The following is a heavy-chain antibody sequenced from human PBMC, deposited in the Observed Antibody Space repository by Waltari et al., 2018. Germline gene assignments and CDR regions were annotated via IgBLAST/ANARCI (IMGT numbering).Heavy chain of an antibody. J-gene: IGHJ5*02. CDR1: GDSLTFTHW. Sequence: QLQLQESGPGLVKPSGTLTLNCAVSGDSLTFTHWWSWVRQSPQKGLEWIGRVHGSGKTNYNPSFASRVTIALDTSNNHFSLKVTSATAADTAVYFCARDRGRGLYLDTWGPGTLVTVSP. CDR2: VHGSGKT. D-gene: IGHD2-15*01. V-gene: IGHV4-4*02. CDR3: ARDRGRGLYLDT.